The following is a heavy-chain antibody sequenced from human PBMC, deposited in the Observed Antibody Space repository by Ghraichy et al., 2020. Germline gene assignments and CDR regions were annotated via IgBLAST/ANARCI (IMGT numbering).Heavy chain of an antibody. V-gene: IGHV6-1*01. Sequence: TLSLTCAISGDSVSSNSAAWNWIRQSPSRGLEWLGRTYYRSKWYNDYAVSVKSRITINPDTSKNQFSLQLNSVTPEDTAVYYCARDYGDYGGGYYYYYGMDVWGQGTTVTVSS. CDR1: GDSVSSNSAA. D-gene: IGHD4-17*01. J-gene: IGHJ6*02. CDR2: TYYRSKWYN. CDR3: ARDYGDYGGGYYYYYGMDV.